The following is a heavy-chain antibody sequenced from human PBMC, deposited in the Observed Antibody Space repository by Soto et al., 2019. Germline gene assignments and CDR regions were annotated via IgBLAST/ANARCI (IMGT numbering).Heavy chain of an antibody. Sequence: QVQLVESGGGVVQPGRSLRLSCAASGSTFSSYGMHWLRQPPGKGLEWVAVMWYDGVNKDYADSVKGRFTVSRDNSKNTLYLQMNSLRVEDTAVYYCARDATPYSSSRESGFDPWGQGTLVTVSS. V-gene: IGHV3-33*01. CDR1: GSTFSSYG. CDR3: ARDATPYSSSRESGFDP. CDR2: MWYDGVNK. J-gene: IGHJ5*02. D-gene: IGHD6-13*01.